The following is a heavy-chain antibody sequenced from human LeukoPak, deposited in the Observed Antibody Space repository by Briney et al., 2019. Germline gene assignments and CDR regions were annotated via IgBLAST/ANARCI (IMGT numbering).Heavy chain of an antibody. J-gene: IGHJ4*02. CDR3: ARVPANTLTTNIAY. CDR2: INPNSGGT. D-gene: IGHD4-17*01. V-gene: IGHV1-2*02. Sequence: ASVKVSCMAPGYTFTGYYMRWVRQAPGQGLEWMGWINPNSGGTNYAQKFQGRVTMTRDTSISTAYMELSRLRSDDTAVYYCARVPANTLTTNIAYWSEATLVTVSS. CDR1: GYTFTGYY.